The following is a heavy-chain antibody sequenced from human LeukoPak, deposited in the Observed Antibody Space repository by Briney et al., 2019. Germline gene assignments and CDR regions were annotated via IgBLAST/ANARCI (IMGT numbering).Heavy chain of an antibody. V-gene: IGHV3-21*01. Sequence: GGSLRLSCAASGFTFSSYSINWVRQAPGKGLEWVSSISSSSSYIYYADSVRGRFTISRDDSKNTLYLQMNSLGVEDTAVYYCASGSSSRGALFDYWGQGTLVTVSS. CDR3: ASGSSSRGALFDY. CDR1: GFTFSSYS. J-gene: IGHJ4*02. D-gene: IGHD6-13*01. CDR2: ISSSSSYI.